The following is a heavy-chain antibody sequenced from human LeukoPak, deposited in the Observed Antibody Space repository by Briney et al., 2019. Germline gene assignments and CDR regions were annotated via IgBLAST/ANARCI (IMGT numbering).Heavy chain of an antibody. CDR1: GGSISSGGYS. D-gene: IGHD6-19*01. V-gene: IGHV4-30-2*01. CDR2: IYHSGST. Sequence: PSETLSLTCAVSGGSISSGGYSRSWIRQPPGKGLEWIGYIYHSGSTYYNPSLKSRVTISVDRSKNQFSLKLSSVTAADTAVYYCARGHSRVAGTYYYYGMDVWGQGTTVTVSS. CDR3: ARGHSRVAGTYYYYGMDV. J-gene: IGHJ6*02.